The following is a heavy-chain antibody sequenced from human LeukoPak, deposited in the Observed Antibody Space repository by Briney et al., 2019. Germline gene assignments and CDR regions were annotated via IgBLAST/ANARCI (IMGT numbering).Heavy chain of an antibody. CDR1: GFTFNAYG. J-gene: IGHJ3*02. CDR3: AREQYGSDDALDI. Sequence: PGTSLRLSCAASGFTFNAYGMHWVRQAPGKGLEWVAVIWYDGSNKYYADSVKGRFTLSRDNSKNTLSPQMDSLRAEDTAVYYCAREQYGSDDALDIWGQGTLVTVSS. V-gene: IGHV3-33*01. D-gene: IGHD4-17*01. CDR2: IWYDGSNK.